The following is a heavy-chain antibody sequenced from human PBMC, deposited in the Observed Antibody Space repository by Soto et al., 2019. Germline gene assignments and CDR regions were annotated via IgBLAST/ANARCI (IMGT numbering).Heavy chain of an antibody. CDR3: ARGLGTFDY. Sequence: GGSLRLSCAASGFTFTTYAMTWVRQAPGKGLEWVSSITANGGRTYYADSVKGRFTISRDNAKNSLYLQMNSLRAEDTAVYYCARGLGTFDYWGQGTLVTVSS. CDR1: GFTFTTYA. V-gene: IGHV3-23*01. CDR2: ITANGGRT. D-gene: IGHD6-13*01. J-gene: IGHJ4*02.